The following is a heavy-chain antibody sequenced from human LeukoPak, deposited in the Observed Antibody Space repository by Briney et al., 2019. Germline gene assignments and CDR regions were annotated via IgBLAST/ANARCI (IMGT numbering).Heavy chain of an antibody. Sequence: SETLSLTCTVSGGSISSGGYYWIWIRQHPGKGLEWIGYIYYSGSTYYNPSLKSRVTISVDTSKNQFSLKLSSVTAADTAVYYCARAVPSGDYVGYWGQGTLVTVSS. V-gene: IGHV4-31*03. J-gene: IGHJ4*02. D-gene: IGHD4-17*01. CDR2: IYYSGST. CDR3: ARAVPSGDYVGY. CDR1: GGSISSGGYY.